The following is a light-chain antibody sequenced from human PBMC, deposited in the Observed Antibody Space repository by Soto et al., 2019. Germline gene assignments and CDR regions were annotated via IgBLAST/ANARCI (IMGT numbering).Light chain of an antibody. CDR3: SSYTSSSTLGV. J-gene: IGLJ1*01. V-gene: IGLV2-14*01. CDR1: SRDVGGYRY. Sequence: QSALTQPASVSGSPGQSITISCTGTSRDVGGYRYVSWYQQHPGKAPKLMIYDVSNRPSGVSKRFSGSKSGNTASLTISGLQAEDEADYYCSSYTSSSTLGVFGTGTKVPVL. CDR2: DVS.